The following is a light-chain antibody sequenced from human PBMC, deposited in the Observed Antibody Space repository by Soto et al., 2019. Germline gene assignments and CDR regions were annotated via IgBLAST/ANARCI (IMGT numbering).Light chain of an antibody. CDR1: SRDVGAYNY. Sequence: QSALTQPPSASGSPGQSVTVSCTGTSRDVGAYNYVSWYQQHPGKAPKLMIYEVTKRPSGVTDRFSGSKSGNTASLTVSGLQDEDEADYYCSSYAGSNTIVFGGGTKLTVL. J-gene: IGLJ2*01. V-gene: IGLV2-8*01. CDR2: EVT. CDR3: SSYAGSNTIV.